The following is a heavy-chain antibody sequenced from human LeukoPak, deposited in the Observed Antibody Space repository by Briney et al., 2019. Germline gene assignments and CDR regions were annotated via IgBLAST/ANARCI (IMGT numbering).Heavy chain of an antibody. Sequence: GGSLRLSCAASGFTVSSNYMSWVRQAPGKGLEWVSVIYSGGSTYYADSVKGRFTISRDNSKNTLYLQMNSLRAEDTAVYYCSKLSFYYYGMDVWGQGTTVTVSS. V-gene: IGHV3-66*01. D-gene: IGHD5-18*01. CDR2: IYSGGST. CDR1: GFTVSSNY. CDR3: SKLSFYYYGMDV. J-gene: IGHJ6*02.